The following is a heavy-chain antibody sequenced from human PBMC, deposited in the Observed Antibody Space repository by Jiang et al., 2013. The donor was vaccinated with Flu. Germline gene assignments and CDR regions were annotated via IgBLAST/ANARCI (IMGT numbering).Heavy chain of an antibody. V-gene: IGHV7-4-1*01. Sequence: QSGSELKKPGASVKVSCKASGYTFTSYAMNWVRQAPGQGLEWMGWINTNTGNPTYAQGFTGRFVFSLDTSVSTAYLQICSLKAEDTAVYYCARGEYADGSGWYLNYYYYYYGMDVWGQGTTVTVSS. CDR1: GYTFTSYA. D-gene: IGHD6-19*01. CDR3: ARGEYADGSGWYLNYYYYYYGMDV. J-gene: IGHJ6*02. CDR2: INTNTGNP.